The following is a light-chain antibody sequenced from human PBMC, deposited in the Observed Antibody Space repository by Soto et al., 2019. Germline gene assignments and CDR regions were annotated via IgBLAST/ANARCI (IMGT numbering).Light chain of an antibody. Sequence: QSALTQPASVSGSPGQSITISCTGTSSDVGSYHLVSWYQHHPGKAPKFLIYEGIKRPSGVSNRFSGSKSGNTAYLTISGLQLEDEAEYFCFSFTTTSTHVFGTGTKLTVL. CDR1: SSDVGSYHL. CDR2: EGI. V-gene: IGLV2-14*02. J-gene: IGLJ1*01. CDR3: FSFTTTSTHV.